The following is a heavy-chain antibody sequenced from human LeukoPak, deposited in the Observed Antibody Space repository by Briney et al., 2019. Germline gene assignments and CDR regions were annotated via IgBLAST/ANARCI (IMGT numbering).Heavy chain of an antibody. J-gene: IGHJ4*02. V-gene: IGHV3-7*01. CDR1: GFTFSSYW. CDR2: IKQDGSEK. Sequence: GSLRLSCAASGFTFSSYWMSWVRQAPGKGLEWVANIKQDGSEKYYVDSVKGRFTISRDNAKNSLYLQVNGLRAGDTAVYYCARNQRRLDYWGQGTLVTVSS. D-gene: IGHD1-14*01. CDR3: ARNQRRLDY.